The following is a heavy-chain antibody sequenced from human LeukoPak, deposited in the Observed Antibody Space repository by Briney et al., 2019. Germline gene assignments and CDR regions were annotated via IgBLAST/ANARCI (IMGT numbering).Heavy chain of an antibody. J-gene: IGHJ6*03. CDR3: ARGGVYCSSTSCQYFYYMDV. Sequence: GGSLRLSCAASGFTFSSYAMHWVRQAPGKGLEWVAVISYDGSNKYHADSVKGRFTISRDNSKNTLYLQMNSLRAEDTAVYYCARGGVYCSSTSCQYFYYMDVWGIGTTVTVSS. CDR2: ISYDGSNK. V-gene: IGHV3-30-3*01. D-gene: IGHD2-2*01. CDR1: GFTFSSYA.